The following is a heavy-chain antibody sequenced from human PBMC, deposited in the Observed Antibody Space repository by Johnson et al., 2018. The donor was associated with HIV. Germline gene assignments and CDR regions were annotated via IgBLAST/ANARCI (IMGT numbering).Heavy chain of an antibody. CDR3: AGGLRSQIAVAGRGDAFDI. Sequence: VQLVESGGGLVQPGRSLRLSCAASGFTFDDYAMHWVRQAPGKGLEWVSGISWNSGSIGSADSVKGRFTISSDNAKNSLYLQMNSLRAEETALYYCAGGLRSQIAVAGRGDAFDIWGQGTMVTVSS. D-gene: IGHD6-19*01. J-gene: IGHJ3*02. V-gene: IGHV3-9*01. CDR2: ISWNSGSI. CDR1: GFTFDDYA.